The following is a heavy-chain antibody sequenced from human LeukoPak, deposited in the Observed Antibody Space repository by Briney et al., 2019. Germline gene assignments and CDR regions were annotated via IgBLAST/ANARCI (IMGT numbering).Heavy chain of an antibody. J-gene: IGHJ5*02. V-gene: IGHV4-59*01. CDR1: GGSISSYY. Sequence: SETLSLTCTVSGGSISSYYWSWIRQPPGEGLEWIGYIYYSGSTNYNPSLKSRVTISADTSKNQFSLKLSSVTAAGTAVYYCARVWRTNYSSMWFDPWGQGTLVTVSS. CDR3: ARVWRTNYSSMWFDP. D-gene: IGHD6-13*01. CDR2: IYYSGST.